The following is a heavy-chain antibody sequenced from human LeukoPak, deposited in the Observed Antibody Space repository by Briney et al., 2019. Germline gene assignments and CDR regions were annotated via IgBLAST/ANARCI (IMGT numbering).Heavy chain of an antibody. CDR3: ARDRSVVIVALMLGFDY. CDR1: GGTFSSYA. D-gene: IGHD3-22*01. CDR2: IIPIFGTA. V-gene: IGHV1-69*13. J-gene: IGHJ4*02. Sequence: SVKVSCKASGGTFSSYAISWVRQAPGQGLEWMGGIIPIFGTANYAQKFQGRVTITADESTSTAYMELSSLRSEDTAVYYCARDRSVVIVALMLGFDYWGQGTLVTVSS.